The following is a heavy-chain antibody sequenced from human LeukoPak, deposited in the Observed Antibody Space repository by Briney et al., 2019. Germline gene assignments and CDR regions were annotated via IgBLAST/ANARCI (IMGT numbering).Heavy chain of an antibody. J-gene: IGHJ1*01. CDR2: ITTDGRST. V-gene: IGHV3-74*01. CDR3: TRGSAIASSD. CDR1: GFAFSSYW. Sequence: GGSLRLSCAASGFAFSSYWMHWVRQAPAKGLVWVSRITTDGRSTSYADSVKGRFTMSRDNAKNTLYLQMNSLRAEDTAVYYCTRGSAIASSDWGQGTLVTVSS. D-gene: IGHD3-3*02.